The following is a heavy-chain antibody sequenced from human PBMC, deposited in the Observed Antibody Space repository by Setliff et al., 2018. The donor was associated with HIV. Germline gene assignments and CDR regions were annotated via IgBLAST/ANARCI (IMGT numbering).Heavy chain of an antibody. D-gene: IGHD6-13*01. CDR2: IYHSGST. J-gene: IGHJ3*02. CDR1: GYSIRSGYY. Sequence: PSETLSLTCAVSGYSIRSGYYWGWIRQPPGKGLEWIGSIYHSGSTYYNPSLKSRVTISVDTSKNQFSLKLSSVTAADTAVYYCARSDSGYRSSWAPFDTWGQGTMVTVSS. V-gene: IGHV4-38-2*01. CDR3: ARSDSGYRSSWAPFDT.